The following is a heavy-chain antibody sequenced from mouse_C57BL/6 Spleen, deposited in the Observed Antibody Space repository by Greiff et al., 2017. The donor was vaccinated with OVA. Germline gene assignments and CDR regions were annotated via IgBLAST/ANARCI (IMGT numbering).Heavy chain of an antibody. J-gene: IGHJ3*01. CDR3: ARLRPFAY. V-gene: IGHV1-9*01. D-gene: IGHD2-12*01. CDR1: GYTFTGYW. CDR2: ILPGSGST. Sequence: VQLQQSGAELMKPGASVKLSCKATGYTFTGYWIEWVKQRPGHGLEWIGEILPGSGSTNYNEKFKGKATLTADTSSNTAYMQLSSLTTEDSAIYYCARLRPFAYWGQGTLVTVSA.